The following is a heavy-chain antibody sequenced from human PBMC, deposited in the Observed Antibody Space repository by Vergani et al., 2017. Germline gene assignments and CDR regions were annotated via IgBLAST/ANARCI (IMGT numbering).Heavy chain of an antibody. CDR1: GFTFSTYA. Sequence: EVQLLESGGSLKQPGGSVRLSCAASGFTFSTYAMHWVRQAPGKGLEWVSALTGGGGSTYYADSFKGRFIISRDNSRDTLYLQMNSLRPEDTATYYCVKDAGGYENFFDSWGQGILVTVSS. CDR2: LTGGGGST. V-gene: IGHV3-23*01. CDR3: VKDAGGYENFFDS. D-gene: IGHD5-12*01. J-gene: IGHJ4*02.